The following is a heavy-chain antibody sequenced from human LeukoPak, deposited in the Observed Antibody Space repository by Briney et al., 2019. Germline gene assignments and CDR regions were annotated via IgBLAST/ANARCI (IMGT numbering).Heavy chain of an antibody. Sequence: ASVKVSRKASGYTFTSHYMHWVRQAPGHGLEWMGIIDPSGGITSYAQKFQGRVSMTRDTSTSTVYMELSSLRSEDTAVYYCARGLVVGTSELDYWGQGTLVTVSS. CDR3: ARGLVVGTSELDY. CDR1: GYTFTSHY. V-gene: IGHV1-46*01. D-gene: IGHD2-2*01. J-gene: IGHJ4*02. CDR2: IDPSGGIT.